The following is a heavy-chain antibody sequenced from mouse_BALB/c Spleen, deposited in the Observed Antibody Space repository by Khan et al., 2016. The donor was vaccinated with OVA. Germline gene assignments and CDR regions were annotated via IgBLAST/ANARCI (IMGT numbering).Heavy chain of an antibody. CDR2: INPTSGYT. Sequence: QVQLKESGAELAKPGASVKMSCTASGYTFTSYWMHWVKQRPGQGLDWIGYINPTSGYTDYHEKFKDKATLSADKSSSTAYMQLNSLTSEDSAVKIGIRDIFDYWGQGTMLTVSA. D-gene: IGHD1-3*01. CDR3: IRDIFDY. CDR1: GYTFTSYW. J-gene: IGHJ2*01. V-gene: IGHV1-7*01.